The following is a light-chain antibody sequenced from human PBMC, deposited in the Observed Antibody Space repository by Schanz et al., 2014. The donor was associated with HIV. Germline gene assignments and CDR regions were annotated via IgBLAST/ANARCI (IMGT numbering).Light chain of an antibody. CDR2: AAS. J-gene: IGKJ1*01. V-gene: IGKV1-12*01. Sequence: DIQMTQSPSSVSASVGDRVTITCRASEGINRWLAWYQQKAGKAPRLLIYAASTLQSGVPSRFSGSGSGTEFTLTISSLQPDDSATYYCQHYDSYPWTFGQGTKVEI. CDR1: EGINRW. CDR3: QHYDSYPWT.